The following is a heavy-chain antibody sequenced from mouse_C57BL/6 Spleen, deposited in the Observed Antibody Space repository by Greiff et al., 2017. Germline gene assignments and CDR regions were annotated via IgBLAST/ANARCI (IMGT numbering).Heavy chain of an antibody. V-gene: IGHV3-6*01. D-gene: IGHD2-1*01. CDR3: ASIYYGNYSYAMDY. J-gene: IGHJ4*01. Sequence: EVKLMESGPGLVKPSQSLSLTCSVTGYSITSGYYWNWIRQFPGNKLEWMGYISYDGSNNYNPSLKNRISITRDTSKNQFFLKLNSVTTEDTATYYCASIYYGNYSYAMDYWGQGTSVTVAS. CDR2: ISYDGSN. CDR1: GYSITSGYY.